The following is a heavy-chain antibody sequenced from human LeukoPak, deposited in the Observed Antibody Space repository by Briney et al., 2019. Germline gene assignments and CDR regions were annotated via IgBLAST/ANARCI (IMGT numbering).Heavy chain of an antibody. D-gene: IGHD5-12*01. CDR1: GFTFRSYA. Sequence: GGSLRLSCAVSGFTFRSYAMNWVRQAPGKGLEWVANIKPDVSEIYYVDSVKGRFTISRDNAKNSLYLQMNSLRAEDTAVYYCARDATGGVATMGGFDYWGQGTLVTVSS. J-gene: IGHJ4*02. V-gene: IGHV3-7*01. CDR2: IKPDVSEI. CDR3: ARDATGGVATMGGFDY.